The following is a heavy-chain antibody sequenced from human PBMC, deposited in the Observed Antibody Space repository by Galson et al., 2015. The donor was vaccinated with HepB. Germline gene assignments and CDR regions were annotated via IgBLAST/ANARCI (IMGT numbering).Heavy chain of an antibody. V-gene: IGHV4-61*08. Sequence: TLSLTCTVSGGSVSSGDDSWSWIRQPPGKGLEWIGYIYYSGSGSHNPSLKSRVTISVDTSKNQFSLKLTSVTAADTAVYYCAKVVSNWYFVLWGRGTLVTVSS. D-gene: IGHD3-10*01. CDR1: GGSVSSGDDS. CDR3: AKVVSNWYFVL. J-gene: IGHJ2*01. CDR2: IYYSGSG.